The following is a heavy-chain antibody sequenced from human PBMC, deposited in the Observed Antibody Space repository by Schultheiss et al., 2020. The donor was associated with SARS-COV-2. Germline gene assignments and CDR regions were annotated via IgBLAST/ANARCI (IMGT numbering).Heavy chain of an antibody. CDR2: ISSNGGST. Sequence: GGSLRLSCAASGFTFSSYAMSWVRQAPGKGLEYVSAISSNGGSTYYANSVKGRFTISRDNAKNSLYLQMNSLRAEDTAVYYCARGPSHMVGLDYWGQGTLVTVSS. CDR3: ARGPSHMVGLDY. D-gene: IGHD3-10*01. CDR1: GFTFSSYA. J-gene: IGHJ4*02. V-gene: IGHV3-64*01.